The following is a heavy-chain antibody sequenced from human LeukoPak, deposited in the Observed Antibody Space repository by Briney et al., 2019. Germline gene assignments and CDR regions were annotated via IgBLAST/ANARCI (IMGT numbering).Heavy chain of an antibody. CDR3: ARNDILSDPSYYYYYGMDV. D-gene: IGHD3-9*01. CDR1: GGTFSSYA. CDR2: IIPIFGTA. V-gene: IGHV1-69*01. Sequence: ASVKVSCKASGGTFSSYAIGWVRQAPGQGLEWMGGIIPIFGTANYAQKFQGRVTITADESTSTAYMELSSLRSEDTAVYYCARNDILSDPSYYYYYGMDVWGKGTTVTVSS. J-gene: IGHJ6*04.